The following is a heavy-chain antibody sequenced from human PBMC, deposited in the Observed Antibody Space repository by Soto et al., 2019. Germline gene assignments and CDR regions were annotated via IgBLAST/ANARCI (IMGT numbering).Heavy chain of an antibody. CDR1: GLNFSSYA. CDR3: AKARFRDSSMFLLDY. J-gene: IGHJ4*02. D-gene: IGHD6-19*01. CDR2: ISGSGGST. V-gene: IGHV3-23*01. Sequence: GGSLRLSCAASGLNFSSYAMSWVRQAPGKGLEWVSAISGSGGSTYYADSVKGRFTISRDNSKNTLYLQMNSLRAEDTAVYYCAKARFRDSSMFLLDYWGQGTLVTVSS.